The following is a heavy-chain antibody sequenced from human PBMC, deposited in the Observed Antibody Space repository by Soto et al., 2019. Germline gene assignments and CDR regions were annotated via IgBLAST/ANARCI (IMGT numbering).Heavy chain of an antibody. CDR3: ARLPYGSGSFPFDY. Sequence: EVQLVESGGVLVQPGRSLRLSCAASGFTFDNYAMHWVRQAAGKGLEWVSGISWNSDSIGYADSVKGRFTISRDNAKKSLYLQMNSMRDDDTAFYYCARLPYGSGSFPFDYWGQGSLVTVSS. CDR2: ISWNSDSI. D-gene: IGHD3-10*01. J-gene: IGHJ4*02. V-gene: IGHV3-9*01. CDR1: GFTFDNYA.